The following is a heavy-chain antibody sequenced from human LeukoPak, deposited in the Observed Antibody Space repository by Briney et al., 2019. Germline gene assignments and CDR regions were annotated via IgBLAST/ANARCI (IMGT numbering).Heavy chain of an antibody. V-gene: IGHV3-23*01. CDR3: AKDWTTVVTPKGYYFDS. D-gene: IGHD4-23*01. Sequence: KPGGSLSLSCAASGFSLNNYAMSWVRHPPGKGLEWVSAISTTGGSTYYADSVKGRFTVSRDNSKTTLCLQMHSLRVEDTALYYCAKDWTTVVTPKGYYFDSWGQGTLVTVSS. CDR2: ISTTGGST. CDR1: GFSLNNYA. J-gene: IGHJ4*02.